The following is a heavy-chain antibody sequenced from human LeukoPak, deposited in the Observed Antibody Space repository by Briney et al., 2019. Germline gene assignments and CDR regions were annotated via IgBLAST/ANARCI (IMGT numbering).Heavy chain of an antibody. CDR2: INSDGSSI. V-gene: IGHV3-74*01. J-gene: IGHJ5*02. CDR3: ARGSLGNNRFVP. CDR1: GFSFSSYW. Sequence: GGSLRLSCAASGFSFSSYWMHWVRQAPGKGLVWVSRINSDGSSITYADSVKGRFTISRDNAKNKLYLHMNSLRVEDTAVYYCARGSLGNNRFVPWGQGTLVTVSS. D-gene: IGHD2-15*01.